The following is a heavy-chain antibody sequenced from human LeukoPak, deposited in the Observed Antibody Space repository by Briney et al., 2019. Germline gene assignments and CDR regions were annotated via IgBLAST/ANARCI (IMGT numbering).Heavy chain of an antibody. Sequence: ASVKVSCKASGYTFTGYYMHWVRQAPGQGLEWMGWIDTNSGGTNYAQKFQGRVTMTRDTSISTAYMELSRLRSDDTAVYYCARVNGYCSSTSCLSKWFDPWGQGTLVTVSS. D-gene: IGHD2-2*01. CDR3: ARVNGYCSSTSCLSKWFDP. J-gene: IGHJ5*02. CDR1: GYTFTGYY. CDR2: IDTNSGGT. V-gene: IGHV1-2*02.